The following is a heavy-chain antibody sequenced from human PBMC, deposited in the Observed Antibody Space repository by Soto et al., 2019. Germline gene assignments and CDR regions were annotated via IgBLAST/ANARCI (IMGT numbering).Heavy chain of an antibody. CDR2: IYWNDDK. V-gene: IGHV2-5*01. Sequence: QITLKESGPTLVKPTQTLTLTRTFSGFSFSTSGVGVGWIRQPPGKALEWLALIYWNDDKRYNPYPRSRLTITKDTAKNQVVLTMTDMDPEDTATYCCAHRGIVTTSWGDYWGQGTLVTVSS. CDR1: GFSFSTSGVG. J-gene: IGHJ4*02. D-gene: IGHD5-12*01. CDR3: AHRGIVTTSWGDY.